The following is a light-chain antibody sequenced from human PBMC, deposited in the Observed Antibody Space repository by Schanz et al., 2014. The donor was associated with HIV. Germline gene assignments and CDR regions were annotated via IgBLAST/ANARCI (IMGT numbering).Light chain of an antibody. J-gene: IGLJ2*01. Sequence: QSALTQPPSASGSPGQSVTISCTGTTSDIGNHDFVSWYQQHPGKAPKLMIYDVTKRPSGVPARFSGSKSDISASLAISGLQSEDEDDYYCAAWDDRLNVLVFGGGTKLTVL. CDR2: DVT. V-gene: IGLV2-8*01. CDR1: TSDIGNHDF. CDR3: AAWDDRLNVLV.